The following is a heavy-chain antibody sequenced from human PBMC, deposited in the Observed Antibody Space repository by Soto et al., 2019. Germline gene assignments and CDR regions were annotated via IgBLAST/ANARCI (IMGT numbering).Heavy chain of an antibody. CDR3: ARAPNYYDSSGYAVDI. V-gene: IGHV3-30-3*01. D-gene: IGHD3-22*01. J-gene: IGHJ3*02. CDR2: ISYDGSNK. CDR1: GFTFSSYA. Sequence: GGSLRLSCAASGFTFSSYAMHWVRQAPDKGLEWVAVISYDGSNKYYADSVKGRFTISRDNSKNTLYLQMNSLRAEDTAVYYCARAPNYYDSSGYAVDIWGQGTMVTVSS.